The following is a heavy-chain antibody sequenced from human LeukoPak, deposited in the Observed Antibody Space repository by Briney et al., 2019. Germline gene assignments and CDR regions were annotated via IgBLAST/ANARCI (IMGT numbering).Heavy chain of an antibody. CDR3: ARVDVDFGEYGY. J-gene: IGHJ4*02. V-gene: IGHV3-30*03. Sequence: GGSLRLSCAASGFTLSSYGMHWVRQAPGKGLEWVAVISYDGSNKYYADSVKGRFTISRDNSKNTLYLQMNSLRAEDTAVYYCARVDVDFGEYGYWGQGTLVTVSS. CDR1: GFTLSSYG. D-gene: IGHD3-10*01. CDR2: ISYDGSNK.